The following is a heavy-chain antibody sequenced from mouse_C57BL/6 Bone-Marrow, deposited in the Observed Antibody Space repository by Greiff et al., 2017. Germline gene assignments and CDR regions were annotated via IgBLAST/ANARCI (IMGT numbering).Heavy chain of an antibody. CDR1: GYTFTSYW. Sequence: QVQLQQPGAELVMPGASVKLSCKASGYTFTSYWMHWVKQRPGQGLEWIGEIDPSDSYTNYNQKFKGKSTLTVDKSSSTAYMQLSSLTSEDSAVYYCARPYYYGSSYEAWFAYWGQGTLVTVSA. J-gene: IGHJ3*01. CDR3: ARPYYYGSSYEAWFAY. V-gene: IGHV1-69*01. D-gene: IGHD1-1*01. CDR2: IDPSDSYT.